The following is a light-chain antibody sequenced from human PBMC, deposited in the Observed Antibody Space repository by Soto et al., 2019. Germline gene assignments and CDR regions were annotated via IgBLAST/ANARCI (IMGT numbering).Light chain of an antibody. CDR3: LQDYNYPFT. V-gene: IGKV1-6*01. CDR2: GAS. J-gene: IGKJ2*01. CDR1: QDIRKD. Sequence: QMTQSPSSLSASVGDRVTITCRASQDIRKDLAWYQQKPGKAPQILIYGASTLQTGVASRFSGSGSATDFTLTISSLQPEDSAAYYCLQDYNYPFTFGQGTKVDIK.